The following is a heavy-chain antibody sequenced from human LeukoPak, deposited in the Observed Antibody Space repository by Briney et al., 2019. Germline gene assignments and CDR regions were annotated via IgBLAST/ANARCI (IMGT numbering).Heavy chain of an antibody. V-gene: IGHV3-7*01. CDR1: GFVFRNYF. J-gene: IGHJ4*02. D-gene: IGHD3-3*01. CDR2: IKNDGSEK. Sequence: GGSPRLSCAASGFVFRNYFMSWVRQAPGKGLEWVASIKNDGSEKYYVDSVRGRYTISRDNTKNSLYLQMSSLRAEDTAVYYCATDRGWRTSGYYLYYFEYWGQGTLVTVSS. CDR3: ATDRGWRTSGYYLYYFEY.